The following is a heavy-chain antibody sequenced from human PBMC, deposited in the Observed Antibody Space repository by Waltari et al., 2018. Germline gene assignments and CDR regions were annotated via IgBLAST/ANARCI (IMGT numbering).Heavy chain of an antibody. V-gene: IGHV4-39*07. Sequence: QLQLQESGPGLVKPSETLSLTCTVSGGSISSSSYYWGWLRQPPGKGLEWIGIIYYSGSTYYNPSLKSRVTISVDTSKNQFSLKLSSVTAADTAVYYCARDPRLAYCGGDCYLYWGQGTLVTVSS. CDR2: IYYSGST. D-gene: IGHD2-21*01. CDR1: GGSISSSSYY. CDR3: ARDPRLAYCGGDCYLY. J-gene: IGHJ4*02.